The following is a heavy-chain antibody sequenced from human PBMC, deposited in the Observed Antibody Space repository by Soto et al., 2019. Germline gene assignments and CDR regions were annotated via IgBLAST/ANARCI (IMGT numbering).Heavy chain of an antibody. CDR2: ITSSGSYV. CDR1: GFTFSRNT. V-gene: IGHV3-21*01. J-gene: IGHJ6*02. Sequence: EVQLVESGGGLVKLGGSLRLSCVTSGFTFSRNTMNWVRQAPGKGLEWVASITSSGSYVYYADSVKGRFSASRDNAKNSLSLQMDSLRPDDTAIYFCVKDEGIEAMDVWGQGTTVTVSS. CDR3: VKDEGIEAMDV. D-gene: IGHD3-3*02.